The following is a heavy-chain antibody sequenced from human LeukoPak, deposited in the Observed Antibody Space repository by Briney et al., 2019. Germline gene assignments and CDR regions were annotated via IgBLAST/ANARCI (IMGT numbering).Heavy chain of an antibody. CDR3: ARDLWDH. Sequence: GGSLRLSCAASGFAFSSYNMNWVRQAPGKGLEWVSSISSSSYIYYADSLRGRFTVSRDNAKNSLYLQMNRLRAEDTAMYYCARDLWDHWGQGTLVTVSS. J-gene: IGHJ4*02. V-gene: IGHV3-21*01. CDR1: GFAFSSYN. CDR2: ISSSSYI.